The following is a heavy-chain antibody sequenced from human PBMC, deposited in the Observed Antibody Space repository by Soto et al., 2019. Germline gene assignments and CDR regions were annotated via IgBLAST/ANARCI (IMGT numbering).Heavy chain of an antibody. CDR1: GYSITSSYY. V-gene: IGHV4-38-2*01. CDR3: AEANSGWYYFDY. J-gene: IGHJ4*02. Sequence: PSETLSLTCAVSGYSITSSYYWGWIRQPPGKGLEWIGSIYHTGSTYYNPSLKSRVTLSVDTSKNQFSLKLSSVTAADTAVYYCAEANSGWYYFDYWGPGTLVTVSS. CDR2: IYHTGST. D-gene: IGHD6-19*01.